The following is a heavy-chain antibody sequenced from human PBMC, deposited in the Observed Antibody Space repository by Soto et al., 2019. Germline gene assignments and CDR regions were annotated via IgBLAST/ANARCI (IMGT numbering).Heavy chain of an antibody. CDR1: GFTFSSYA. J-gene: IGHJ4*02. CDR2: ITGSGGTT. D-gene: IGHD3-22*01. CDR3: AKVGGASGHYYDPFDY. V-gene: IGHV3-23*01. Sequence: EVQLLESGGGLVQPGGSLRLSCAASGFTFSSYAMSWVRQAPGKGLEWVSVITGSGGTTYYADSVKGRFTISRDNAKKTWYLHMSSLGAEDTAVDYCAKVGGASGHYYDPFDYWGQGTLVTVSS.